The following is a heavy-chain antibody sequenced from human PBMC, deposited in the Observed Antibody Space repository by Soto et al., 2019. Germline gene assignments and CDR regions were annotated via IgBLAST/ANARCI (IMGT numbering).Heavy chain of an antibody. J-gene: IGHJ4*02. D-gene: IGHD5-18*01. CDR3: ARDRGRGYSYGPFDY. CDR2: IYYSGST. V-gene: IGHV4-31*03. CDR1: GGSISIGGYY. Sequence: TLSLTCTVSGGSISIGGYYWSWIRQHPGKGLEWIGYIYYSGSTYYNPSLKSRVTISVDTSKNQFSLKLSSVTAADTAVYYCARDRGRGYSYGPFDYWGQGTLVTVSS.